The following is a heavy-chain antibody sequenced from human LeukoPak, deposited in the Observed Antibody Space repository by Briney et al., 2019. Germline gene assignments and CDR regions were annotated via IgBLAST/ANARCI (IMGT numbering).Heavy chain of an antibody. CDR1: GFTFSSYA. D-gene: IGHD3-10*01. CDR3: TKSWDAFDF. Sequence: GSLRLPCAASGFTFSSYAMSWVRQAPGKGLEWVSGILGSGDSTYYADAVKGRFTISRDNSKNTLYLQMNTLRAEDTAVYYCTKSWDAFDFWGQGTMVTVSS. CDR2: ILGSGDST. V-gene: IGHV3-23*01. J-gene: IGHJ3*01.